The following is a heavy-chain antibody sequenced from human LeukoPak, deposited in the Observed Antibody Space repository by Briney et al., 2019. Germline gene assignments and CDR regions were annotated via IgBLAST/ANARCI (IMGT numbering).Heavy chain of an antibody. CDR1: GGSVSSGSYY. D-gene: IGHD1-26*01. V-gene: IGHV4-61*01. J-gene: IGHJ6*02. CDR3: ARVINDATPTRYCYYYGMDV. CDR2: IYYSGST. Sequence: SETLSLTCTVSGGSVSSGSYYWSWIRQPPGKGLEWIGYIYYSGSTNYNPSLKSRVTISVDTSKNQFSLKLSSVTAADTAVYYCARVINDATPTRYCYYYGMDVWGQGTTVTVSS.